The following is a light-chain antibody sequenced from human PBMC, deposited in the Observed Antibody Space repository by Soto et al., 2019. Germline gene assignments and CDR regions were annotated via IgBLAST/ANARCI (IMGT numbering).Light chain of an antibody. CDR3: QQYYTWPHT. V-gene: IGKV3-15*01. CDR2: YAS. CDR1: QNLSRN. J-gene: IGKJ2*01. Sequence: EMVMTQSPATLSVSPGERATLSCRASQNLSRNLAWYQQQPGQAPRLLIFYASTRATGIPARFSGSGSGTDFTLTISSLHSDDFSVSYCQQYYTWPHTFGQGTKLAIK.